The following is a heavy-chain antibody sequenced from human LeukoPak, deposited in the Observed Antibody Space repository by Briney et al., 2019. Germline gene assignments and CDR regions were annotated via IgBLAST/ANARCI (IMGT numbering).Heavy chain of an antibody. CDR3: ARDLSVWYGVFDY. V-gene: IGHV1-2*06. Sequence: ASVKVSCKASGYTFTGYYIHWVRQAPGQGLEWMGRINPNNGGTNYAQKFQGRVTMTRDTSISTAYMELSRLRSDDTAVYYCARDLSVWYGVFDYWGQGTLVTVSS. D-gene: IGHD6-19*01. CDR1: GYTFTGYY. CDR2: INPNNGGT. J-gene: IGHJ4*02.